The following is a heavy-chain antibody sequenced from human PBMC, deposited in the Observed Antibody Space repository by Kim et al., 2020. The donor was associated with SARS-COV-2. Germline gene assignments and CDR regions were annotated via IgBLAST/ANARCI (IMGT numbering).Heavy chain of an antibody. CDR2: INPSGGST. Sequence: ASVKVSCKASGYTFTSYYMHWVRQAPGQGLEWMGIINPSGGSTSYAQKFQGRVTMTRDTSTSTVYMELSSLRSEDTAVYYCARDGVPLTTVTRRGYNWFDPWGQGTLVTVSS. D-gene: IGHD4-17*01. CDR3: ARDGVPLTTVTRRGYNWFDP. J-gene: IGHJ5*02. CDR1: GYTFTSYY. V-gene: IGHV1-46*01.